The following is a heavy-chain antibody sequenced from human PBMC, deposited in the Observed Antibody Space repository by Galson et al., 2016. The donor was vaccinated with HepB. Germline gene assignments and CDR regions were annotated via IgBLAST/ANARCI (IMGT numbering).Heavy chain of an antibody. CDR3: YLQISSPKAEDTAVYYCARTYYGTYSMDV. J-gene: IGHJ6*02. D-gene: IGHD3-10*01. CDR2: IYPGDSDT. V-gene: IGHV5-51*01. Sequence: QSGAEVKKPGESLKISCKGSGYTFTTYWIGWVRQMPGEGLEWMGIIYPGDSDTRYSPSFQGQVTISADKSINTAYLQWSSLKALDTSVSTAYLQISSPKAEDTAVYYCARTYYGTYSMDVWGQGTTVTVSS. CDR1: GYTFTTYW.